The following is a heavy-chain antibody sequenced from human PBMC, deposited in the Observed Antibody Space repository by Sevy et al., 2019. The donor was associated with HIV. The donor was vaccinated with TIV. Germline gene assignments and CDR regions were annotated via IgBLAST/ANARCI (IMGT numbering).Heavy chain of an antibody. V-gene: IGHV6-1*01. D-gene: IGHD3-10*01. CDR1: GDSVSSNSAT. Sequence: SQTLSLTCAISGDSVSSNSATWNWIRQSPSRGLEWPGRTYYRSKWYNDYAVSVKSRITINADTSKNQFSLQLNSVTPEDTAVYYCAPTYYYGSGSYYNVGWFDPWGQGTLVTVSS. CDR3: APTYYYGSGSYYNVGWFDP. CDR2: TYYRSKWYN. J-gene: IGHJ5*02.